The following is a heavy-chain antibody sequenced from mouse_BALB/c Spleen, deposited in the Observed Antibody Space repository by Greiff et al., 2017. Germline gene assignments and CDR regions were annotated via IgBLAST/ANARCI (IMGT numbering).Heavy chain of an antibody. V-gene: IGHV2-6-7*01. D-gene: IGHD1-1*01. CDR3: ARDNYYGSSPWFAY. J-gene: IGHJ3*01. CDR1: GFSLTGYG. Sequence: VQVVESGPGLVAPSQSLSITCTVSGFSLTGYGVNWVRQPPGKGLEWLGMIWGDGSTDYNSALKSRLSISKDNSKSQVFLKMNSLQTDDTARYYCARDNYYGSSPWFAYWGQGTLVTVSA. CDR2: IWGDGST.